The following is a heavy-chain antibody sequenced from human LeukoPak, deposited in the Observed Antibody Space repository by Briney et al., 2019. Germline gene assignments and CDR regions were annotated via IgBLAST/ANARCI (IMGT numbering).Heavy chain of an antibody. D-gene: IGHD1-26*01. CDR1: GFTFSSNG. CDR2: IQYDGSKK. V-gene: IGHV3-30*02. J-gene: IGHJ6*03. Sequence: GGSLRLSCVASGFTFSSNGMHWVRQAPGKGLEWVTFIQYDGSKKYYADSVKGRFTISRDNSKNTVYLQMDSLRAEDTALYYFARGGAPIYSYSSSSMAVWAKGPRSPSP. CDR3: ARGGAPIYSYSSSSMAV.